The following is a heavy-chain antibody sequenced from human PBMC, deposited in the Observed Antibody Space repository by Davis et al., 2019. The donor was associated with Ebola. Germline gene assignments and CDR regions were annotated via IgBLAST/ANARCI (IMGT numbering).Heavy chain of an antibody. CDR2: INTYNGNT. D-gene: IGHD6-19*01. V-gene: IGHV1-18*01. CDR1: GYTFTTYG. CDR3: ARVSLSLGLKLKKEWLATDYYFGLDV. J-gene: IGHJ6*04. Sequence: ASVKVSCKASGYTFTTYGITWVRQAPGQGLEWIGWINTYNGNTNYAQNLQGRVTMTTDTSTSTAFMALRSLRSDDTAVYYCARVSLSLGLKLKKEWLATDYYFGLDVWGKGTTVIVSS.